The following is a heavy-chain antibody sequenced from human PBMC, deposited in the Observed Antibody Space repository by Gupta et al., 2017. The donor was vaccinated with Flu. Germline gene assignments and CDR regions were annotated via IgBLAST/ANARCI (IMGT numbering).Heavy chain of an antibody. V-gene: IGHV3-23*01. CDR3: VKLREYCSGGYCSSLMDV. CDR1: GFNFSAYD. D-gene: IGHD2-15*01. J-gene: IGHJ6*03. Sequence: EEQVLESGGGLAQPGGALRISWAASGFNFSAYDLPGVRQAPGKGLEWVSSIGERGDTTHYADSVKGRFTISRDNSKNTLYLQMNSLTTEDTAIYYCVKLREYCSGGYCSSLMDVWGKGATVIVSS. CDR2: IGERGDTT.